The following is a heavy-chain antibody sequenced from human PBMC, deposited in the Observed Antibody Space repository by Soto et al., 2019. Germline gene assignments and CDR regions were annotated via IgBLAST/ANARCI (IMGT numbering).Heavy chain of an antibody. CDR3: ARDNSVAGWRAFDY. Sequence: QVQLVESGGGVVQPGRSLRLSCAASGFTFSSYGMHWVRQAPGKGLEWVAVIWYDGSNKYYADSVKGRFTISRDNSKNTLYLQMNSLRAEDTAVYYCARDNSVAGWRAFDYWGQGTLVTVSS. D-gene: IGHD6-19*01. CDR2: IWYDGSNK. J-gene: IGHJ4*02. V-gene: IGHV3-33*01. CDR1: GFTFSSYG.